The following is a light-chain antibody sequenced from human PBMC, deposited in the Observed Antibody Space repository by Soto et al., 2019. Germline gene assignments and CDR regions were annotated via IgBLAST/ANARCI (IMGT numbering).Light chain of an antibody. J-gene: IGKJ5*01. V-gene: IGKV3-20*01. CDR1: QSVTSNY. CDR2: DAS. Sequence: EIVLTQSPGTLSLSPGERATLSCRASQSVTSNYLAWYQQKPGQAPRLLIYDASSRATGIPDRFSGIGPGTDFTLTINRLEPEDFAVFHCQQYDSSPITFGQGTRLVIK. CDR3: QQYDSSPIT.